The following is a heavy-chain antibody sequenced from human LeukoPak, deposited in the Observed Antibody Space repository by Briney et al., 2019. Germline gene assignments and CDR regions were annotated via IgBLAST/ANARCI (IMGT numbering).Heavy chain of an antibody. CDR3: ARDPRVTIFGVVKGDWFDP. Sequence: SVKVSCKASGGTFSSYEISWVRQAPGQGLEWMGGIIPMFGTAKYAQKFQGRVTITTDKSTSTAYMELSSLRSEDTAVYYCARDPRVTIFGVVKGDWFDPWGQGTLVTVSS. V-gene: IGHV1-69*05. D-gene: IGHD3-3*01. CDR2: IIPMFGTA. CDR1: GGTFSSYE. J-gene: IGHJ5*02.